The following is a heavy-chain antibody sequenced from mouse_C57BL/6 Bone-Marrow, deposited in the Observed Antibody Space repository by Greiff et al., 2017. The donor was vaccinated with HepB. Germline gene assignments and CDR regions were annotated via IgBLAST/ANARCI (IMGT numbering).Heavy chain of an antibody. D-gene: IGHD2-3*01. Sequence: VKLQQPGAELVKPGASVKMSCKASGYTFTSYWITWVKQRPGQGLEWIGDIYPGSGSTNYNEKFKSKATLTVDTSSSTAYMQLSSLTSEDSAVYYCAKESADDGYRFAYWGQGTLVTVSA. V-gene: IGHV1-55*01. CDR3: AKESADDGYRFAY. CDR1: GYTFTSYW. CDR2: IYPGSGST. J-gene: IGHJ3*01.